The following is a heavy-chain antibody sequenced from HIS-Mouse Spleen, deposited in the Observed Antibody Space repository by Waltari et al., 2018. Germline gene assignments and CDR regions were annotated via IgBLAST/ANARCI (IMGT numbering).Heavy chain of an antibody. Sequence: LQLQESGQGLVKTSETLSLTCTVSGGSISSSRYYWCGIRQPPGKGLEWIGSIYYSGSTYYNPSLKSQVTISVDTSKNQFSLKLSSVTASDTAVYYCAREIPYSSSWYDWYFDLWGRGTLVTVSS. D-gene: IGHD6-13*01. CDR3: AREIPYSSSWYDWYFDL. V-gene: IGHV4-39*07. J-gene: IGHJ2*01. CDR1: GGSISSSRYY. CDR2: IYYSGST.